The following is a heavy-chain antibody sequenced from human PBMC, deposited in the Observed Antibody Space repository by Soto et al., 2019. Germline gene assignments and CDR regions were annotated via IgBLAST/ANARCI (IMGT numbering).Heavy chain of an antibody. Sequence: ASVKVSCKTSGYTFTNFGLSWVRQAPGQGLEWMGWIDPNSGGTNYAQKFQGWVTMTRDTSISTGYMELSRLRSDDTAVYYCARFRGSYGMDVWGQGTTVTVSS. J-gene: IGHJ6*02. CDR1: GYTFTNFG. CDR2: IDPNSGGT. CDR3: ARFRGSYGMDV. D-gene: IGHD3-10*01. V-gene: IGHV1-2*04.